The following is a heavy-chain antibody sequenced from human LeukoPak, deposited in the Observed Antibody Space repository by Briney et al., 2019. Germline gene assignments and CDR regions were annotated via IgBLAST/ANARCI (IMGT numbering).Heavy chain of an antibody. CDR2: IVVRGSST. Sequence: GASLRLSCAVSGFTFSNYAMSWVRQAPGKGLDWVSAIVVRGSSTYYADSVKGRFTISRDNSKKTLYLQLNRLRAEDTAVYYCAKWGDYDILTGYYDSDYWGQGTLVTVSS. CDR1: GFTFSNYA. D-gene: IGHD3-9*01. CDR3: AKWGDYDILTGYYDSDY. V-gene: IGHV3-23*01. J-gene: IGHJ4*02.